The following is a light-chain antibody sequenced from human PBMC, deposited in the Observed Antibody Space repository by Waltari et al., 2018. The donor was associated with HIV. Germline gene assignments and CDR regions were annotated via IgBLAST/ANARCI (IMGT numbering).Light chain of an antibody. V-gene: IGKV3-20*01. CDR1: QTVSSTS. CDR3: QQYGSSPQT. J-gene: IGKJ1*01. CDR2: GAS. Sequence: EIVLTQSPGTLSLSPGERATLSCRASQTVSSTSLAWYQQKPGQAPRLLIYGASSRATGIPVRFSGSGSGTDFTLTISRLEPEDFAVYYCQQYGSSPQTFGQGTKVEIK.